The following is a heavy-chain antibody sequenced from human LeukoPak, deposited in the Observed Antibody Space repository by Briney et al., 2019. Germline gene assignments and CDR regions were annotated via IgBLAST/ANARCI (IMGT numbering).Heavy chain of an antibody. CDR2: ITTSSSYI. D-gene: IGHD5-18*01. V-gene: IGHV3-21*01. CDR1: GFTFSSYG. Sequence: GGSLSLFCAASGFTFSSYGMSWVREAPGKGLEWVSYITTSSSYIYYADSVKGRLTISTDNAKHSLYLQMNSMRVEDTAVYYCARDFGGYSYCSHFYYWGQVTLVTVSS. CDR3: ARDFGGYSYCSHFYY. J-gene: IGHJ4*02.